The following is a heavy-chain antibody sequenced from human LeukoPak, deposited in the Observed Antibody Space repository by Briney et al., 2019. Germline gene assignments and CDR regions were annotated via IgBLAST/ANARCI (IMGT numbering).Heavy chain of an antibody. D-gene: IGHD3-22*01. V-gene: IGHV4-30-2*01. Sequence: SETLSLTCAVSGGSISSGGYSWSWIRQPPGKGLEWIGYIYHSGSTYYNPSLKSRVTISVDRSKNQFSLKLSSVTAADTAVYYCARGYYDSSGYYPIYFDYWGQGTLVTVSS. CDR3: ARGYYDSSGYYPIYFDY. CDR2: IYHSGST. J-gene: IGHJ4*02. CDR1: GGSISSGGYS.